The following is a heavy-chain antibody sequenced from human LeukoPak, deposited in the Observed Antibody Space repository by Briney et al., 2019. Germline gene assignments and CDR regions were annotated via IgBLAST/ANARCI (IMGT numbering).Heavy chain of an antibody. Sequence: SETLSLTCTVSGGSIHSYYWSWIRQPPGKGLEWIGYIYYSGNTNYNPSLKSRVSISIDTSKNQLSLQMSSVTAADTAVYYCARDRDSSGLRDFDLWGRGTLVTVSA. D-gene: IGHD3-22*01. CDR2: IYYSGNT. CDR3: ARDRDSSGLRDFDL. J-gene: IGHJ2*01. CDR1: GGSIHSYY. V-gene: IGHV4-59*01.